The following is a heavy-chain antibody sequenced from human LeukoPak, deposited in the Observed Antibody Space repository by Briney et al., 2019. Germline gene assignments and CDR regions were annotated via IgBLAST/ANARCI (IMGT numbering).Heavy chain of an antibody. CDR3: AREPWSIAYCSSTNCGLNS. V-gene: IGHV3-23*01. J-gene: IGHJ4*02. D-gene: IGHD2-2*01. CDR2: ISGSGGST. CDR1: GFTFSSYG. Sequence: GGTLRLSCAASGFTFSSYGMSWVRQAPGKGLEWVSAISGSGGSTYYADSVKGRFAISRDNAKNSLYLQMSSLRAEDTAVYYCAREPWSIAYCSSTNCGLNSWGQGTLVTVSS.